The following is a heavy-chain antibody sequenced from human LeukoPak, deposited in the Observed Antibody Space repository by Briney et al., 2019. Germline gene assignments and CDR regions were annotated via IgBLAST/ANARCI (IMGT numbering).Heavy chain of an antibody. Sequence: GASVKVSCKASGYTFTTYEINWVRQAAGQGLEWMGWMNPNSGNTGFAHKFQGRISMTRNTSKSTAYMELSSLRSEDTAVYYCARGPQAPGYCSGGSCYSFYYYYMDVWGKGTRSASP. J-gene: IGHJ6*03. CDR2: MNPNSGNT. V-gene: IGHV1-8*01. CDR3: ARGPQAPGYCSGGSCYSFYYYYMDV. CDR1: GYTFTTYE. D-gene: IGHD2-15*01.